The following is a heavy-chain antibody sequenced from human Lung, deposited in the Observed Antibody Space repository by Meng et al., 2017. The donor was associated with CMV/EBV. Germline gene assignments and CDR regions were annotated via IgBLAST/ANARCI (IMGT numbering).Heavy chain of an antibody. D-gene: IGHD6-13*01. CDR2: ISSSGSII. CDR1: GFTFSSYE. J-gene: IGHJ4*02. Sequence: GGSXRLXCAASGFTFSSYEMNWVRQAPGKGLEWVSYISSSGSIIYYADSVKGRFTVSRDNAENSLYLQMNSLRAEDTAVYYCARDIAVAAADYWGQGTLVNGAS. CDR3: ARDIAVAAADY. V-gene: IGHV3-48*03.